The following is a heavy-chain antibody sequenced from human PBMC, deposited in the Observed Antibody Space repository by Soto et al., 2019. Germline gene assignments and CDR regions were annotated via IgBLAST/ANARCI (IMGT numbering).Heavy chain of an antibody. D-gene: IGHD2-2*01. CDR2: IYPGDSDT. CDR3: ARDTPDCSSTSCYDWFDP. J-gene: IGHJ5*02. Sequence: GESLKISCNGSGYSFTSYWIGWVRQMPWKGLEWMGIIYPGDSDTRYSPSFQGQVTISADKSISTAYLQWSSLKASDTAMYYCARDTPDCSSTSCYDWFDPWGQGTLVTVSS. V-gene: IGHV5-51*01. CDR1: GYSFTSYW.